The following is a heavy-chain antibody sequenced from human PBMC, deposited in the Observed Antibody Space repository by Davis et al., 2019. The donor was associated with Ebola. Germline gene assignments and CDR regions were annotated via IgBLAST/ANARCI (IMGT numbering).Heavy chain of an antibody. Sequence: GSLRLSCTVSGGSFSTYYWSWVRQPPGKGLEWVGYIYYSGTTHYNPSLRGRVTISVDTSKKHFSLKLGSVTAADMAVYYCARWSGSPLNAFDVWGQGTMVTVSS. V-gene: IGHV4-59*01. CDR3: ARWSGSPLNAFDV. CDR1: GGSFSTYY. CDR2: IYYSGTT. D-gene: IGHD1-26*01. J-gene: IGHJ3*01.